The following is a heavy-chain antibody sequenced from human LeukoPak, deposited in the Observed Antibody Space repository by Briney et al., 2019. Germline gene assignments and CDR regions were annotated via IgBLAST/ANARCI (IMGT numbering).Heavy chain of an antibody. J-gene: IGHJ4*02. CDR1: GGTFSIYA. Sequence: ASVKVSFKASGGTFSIYAISWVRQAPGQGLEWMGGIIPIFGTANYAQKFQGRVTITADESTSTAYMELSSLRSEDTAVYYCARGGLRGYSGYDQIDYWGQGTLVTVSS. CDR2: IIPIFGTA. D-gene: IGHD5-12*01. CDR3: ARGGLRGYSGYDQIDY. V-gene: IGHV1-69*13.